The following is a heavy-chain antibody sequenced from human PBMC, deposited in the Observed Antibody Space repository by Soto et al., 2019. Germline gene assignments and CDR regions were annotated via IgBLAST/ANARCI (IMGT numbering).Heavy chain of an antibody. CDR3: AKQQGPGTPYYYAMDV. J-gene: IGHJ6*04. CDR1: GFTFSSYA. V-gene: IGHV3-23*01. CDR2: IRSSGDRT. Sequence: GGSLRLSCAASGFTFSSYAMSWVRQAPGKGLEWVSVIRSSGDRTYYADSVKGRFTISRDNSKNTLYMQMNSLRAEDTALFFCAKQQGPGTPYYYAMDVWGKGTTVTVP. D-gene: IGHD1-1*01.